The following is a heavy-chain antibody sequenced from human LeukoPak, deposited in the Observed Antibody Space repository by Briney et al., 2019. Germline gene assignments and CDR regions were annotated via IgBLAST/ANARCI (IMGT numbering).Heavy chain of an antibody. CDR1: GFTFSNAW. CDR2: IKSKTDGGTT. D-gene: IGHD3-16*01. CDR3: TTEFGGCDLGEFDY. J-gene: IGHJ4*02. V-gene: IGHV3-15*01. Sequence: GGSLRLSCAASGFTFSNAWMSWVRQAPGKGLEWVGRIKSKTDGGTTDYAAPVKGRFTISRDDSKNTLYLQMNSLKTEDTAVYYCTTEFGGCDLGEFDYWGQGTLVTVSS.